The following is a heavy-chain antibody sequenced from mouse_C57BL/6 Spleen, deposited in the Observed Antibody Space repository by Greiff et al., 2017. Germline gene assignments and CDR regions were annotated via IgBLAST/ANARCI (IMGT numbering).Heavy chain of an antibody. J-gene: IGHJ1*03. V-gene: IGHV1-63*01. CDR1: GYTFTNYW. CDR3: ARLQGYFDV. Sequence: VQLKESGAELVRPGTSVKMSCKASGYTFTNYWIGWAKQRPGHGLEWIGDIYPGGGYTNYNEKFKGKATLTADKSSSTAYMQFSSLTSEDSAIYYCARLQGYFDVWGTGTTVTVSS. CDR2: IYPGGGYT.